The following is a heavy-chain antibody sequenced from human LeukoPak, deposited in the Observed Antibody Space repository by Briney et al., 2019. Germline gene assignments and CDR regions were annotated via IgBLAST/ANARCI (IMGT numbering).Heavy chain of an antibody. CDR1: GFTFSSYW. J-gene: IGHJ4*02. Sequence: GGSLRLSCAASGFTFSSYWMHWVRQAPGKGLVWVSRINSDGSSTSYADSVKGRFTISRDNSKNTLYLQMNSLRAEDTAVYYCARGYCSGGSCYKNFDYWGQGTLVTVSS. V-gene: IGHV3-74*01. CDR3: ARGYCSGGSCYKNFDY. CDR2: INSDGSST. D-gene: IGHD2-15*01.